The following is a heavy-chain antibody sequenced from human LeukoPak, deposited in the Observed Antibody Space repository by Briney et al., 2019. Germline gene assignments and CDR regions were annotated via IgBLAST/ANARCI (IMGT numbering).Heavy chain of an antibody. V-gene: IGHV1-24*01. Sequence: ASVKVSCKVSGYTLTELSMHWVRQAPGKGREWMGGFDPEDGETIYAQKFQGRVTMTEDTPTDTAYMELSSLRSEDTAAYYCATAVAGYFDYWGQGTLVTVSS. CDR2: FDPEDGET. CDR1: GYTLTELS. D-gene: IGHD6-19*01. CDR3: ATAVAGYFDY. J-gene: IGHJ4*02.